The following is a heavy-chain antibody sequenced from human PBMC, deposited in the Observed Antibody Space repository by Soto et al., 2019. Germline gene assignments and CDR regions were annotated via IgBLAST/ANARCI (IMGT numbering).Heavy chain of an antibody. CDR1: GFTFSYYS. CDR2: ISGSSTYI. V-gene: IGHV3-21*04. Sequence: EVQLVESGGGLVKPGESLRVSCAASGFTFSYYSLHWDRQAPGKGLEWVSSISGSSTYIYYADRVKGRFTISRDNAKNSLYLRMDSLRAEDTAVYYCARGYGTVLYNSDWSPRYWGQGTLVIVSS. J-gene: IGHJ4*02. CDR3: ARGYGTVLYNSDWSPRY. D-gene: IGHD6-19*01.